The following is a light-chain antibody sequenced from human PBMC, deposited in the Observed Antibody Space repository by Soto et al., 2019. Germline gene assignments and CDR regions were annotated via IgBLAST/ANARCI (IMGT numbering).Light chain of an antibody. Sequence: QSALTQPASVSGSPGQSITISCTGTSSDVGGYNYVSWYQHHPGKAPKLMVYEVSNRPSGVSNRFSGSKSGYTAFLTVSGLQAEDEADYYCSSFVGGNTYVFGTGTKLTVL. V-gene: IGLV2-14*01. CDR3: SSFVGGNTYV. J-gene: IGLJ1*01. CDR1: SSDVGGYNY. CDR2: EVS.